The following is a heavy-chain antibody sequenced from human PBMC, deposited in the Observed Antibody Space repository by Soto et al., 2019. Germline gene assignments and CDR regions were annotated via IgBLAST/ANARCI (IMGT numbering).Heavy chain of an antibody. CDR3: ARDHHDILTGYYPRDAFDI. J-gene: IGHJ3*02. CDR1: GYTFTSYG. D-gene: IGHD3-9*01. V-gene: IGHV1-18*01. Sequence: GASVKVSCKASGYTFTSYGISWGRQAPGQGLEWMGWISAYNGNTNYAQKLQGRVTMTTDTSTSTAYMELRSLRSDDTAVYYCARDHHDILTGYYPRDAFDIWGQGTMVTVSS. CDR2: ISAYNGNT.